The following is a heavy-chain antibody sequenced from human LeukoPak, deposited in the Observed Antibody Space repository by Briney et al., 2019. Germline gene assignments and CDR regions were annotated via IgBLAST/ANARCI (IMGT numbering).Heavy chain of an antibody. V-gene: IGHV1-18*04. CDR2: INPNNGNT. CDR1: GYTFTGYY. J-gene: IGHJ4*02. CDR3: ARVRYYFASGSYHVFPLLDH. Sequence: ASVKVSCKASGYTFTGYYMHWVRQAPGQGLEWMGWINPNNGNTDYAQKFQGRVTMITDTSTRTADMELRSLRSDDTAVYYCARVRYYFASGSYHVFPLLDHWGQGTLVTVSS. D-gene: IGHD3-10*01.